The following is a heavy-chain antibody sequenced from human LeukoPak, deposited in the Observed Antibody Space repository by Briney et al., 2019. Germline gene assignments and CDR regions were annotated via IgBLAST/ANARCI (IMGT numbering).Heavy chain of an antibody. J-gene: IGHJ4*02. D-gene: IGHD5-18*01. CDR1: GYSISSGYY. V-gene: IGHV4-38-2*01. Sequence: PSETLSLTCAVSGYSISSGYYWGWIRQPPGKGLEWIGEINHSGSTNYNPSLKSRVTISVDTSKNQFSLKLSSVTAADTAVYYCARGWLWHRTKLDYWGQGTLVTVSS. CDR3: ARGWLWHRTKLDY. CDR2: INHSGST.